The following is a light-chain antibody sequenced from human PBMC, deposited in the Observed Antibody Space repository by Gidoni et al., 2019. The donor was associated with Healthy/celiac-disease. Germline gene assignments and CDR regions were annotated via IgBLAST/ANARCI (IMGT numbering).Light chain of an antibody. CDR2: WAS. CDR1: QSVLYSSNNKNY. V-gene: IGKV4-1*01. J-gene: IGKJ1*01. CDR3: QQYYRTRST. Sequence: DIVMTQSPDSLAVSLGERSTINCKSSQSVLYSSNNKNYLAWYQQKPGQPPKLLIYWASTRESGVPDRFSGSGSGTDFTLTISSLQAEDVAVYYCQQYYRTRSTFXQXTKVEIK.